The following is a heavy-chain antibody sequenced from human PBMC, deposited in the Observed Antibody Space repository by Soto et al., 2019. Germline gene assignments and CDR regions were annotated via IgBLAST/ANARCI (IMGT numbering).Heavy chain of an antibody. Sequence: SETLSLTCAVYGGSFSGYYWSWIRQPPGKGLEWIGYIYYSGSTNYNPSLKSRVTISVDTSKNQFSLKLSSVTAADTAVYYCARMRIVLSCYPGHFVHCRQGTLVTVFS. CDR2: IYYSGST. CDR3: ARMRIVLSCYPGHFVH. J-gene: IGHJ4*02. V-gene: IGHV4-59*01. D-gene: IGHD2-21*01. CDR1: GGSFSGYY.